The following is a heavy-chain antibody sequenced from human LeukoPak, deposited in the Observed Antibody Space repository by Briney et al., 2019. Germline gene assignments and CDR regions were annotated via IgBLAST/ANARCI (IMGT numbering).Heavy chain of an antibody. CDR2: IYYTGST. CDR1: GDSIRSCY. Sequence: PSETLSLTCTVSGDSIRSCYWNWIRRPPGKGLEWIGYIYYTGSTSYNPSLNSRVTISLDTSKSQFSLRLTSVTAADTAVYYCASHGSSGHDPLTWGQGTLVTVSS. CDR3: ASHGSSGHDPLT. V-gene: IGHV4-59*08. D-gene: IGHD5-12*01. J-gene: IGHJ4*01.